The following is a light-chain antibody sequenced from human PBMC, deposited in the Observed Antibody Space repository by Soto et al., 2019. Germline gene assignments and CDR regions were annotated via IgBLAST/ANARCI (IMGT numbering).Light chain of an antibody. CDR1: QSISSW. Sequence: DIQMTQSPSTLSASVGYRFTITCRASQSISSWLAWYQQKPGKAPNLLIYDASTLESGIPSRFSGSGSGTEFTLTISSLQPEDFATYYCQQLNSYPWTFGPGTTGDIK. CDR2: DAS. J-gene: IGKJ3*01. V-gene: IGKV1-5*01. CDR3: QQLNSYPWT.